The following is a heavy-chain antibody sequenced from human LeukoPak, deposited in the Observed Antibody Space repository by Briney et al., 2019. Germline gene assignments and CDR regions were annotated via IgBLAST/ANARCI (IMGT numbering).Heavy chain of an antibody. CDR2: IYTSGST. V-gene: IGHV4-61*02. CDR1: GGSISSGSYY. Sequence: PSQTLSLTCTVSGGSISSGSYYWSWIRQPAGKGLEWIGRIYTSGSTNYNPSLKSRVTISVDTSKNQFSLKLSSVTAADTAVYYCARDSGYDTSNIYYYYYGMDVWGQGTTVTVSS. D-gene: IGHD5-12*01. CDR3: ARDSGYDTSNIYYYYYGMDV. J-gene: IGHJ6*02.